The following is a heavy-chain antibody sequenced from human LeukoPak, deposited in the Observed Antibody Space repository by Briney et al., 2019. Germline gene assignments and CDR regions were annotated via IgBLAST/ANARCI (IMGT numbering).Heavy chain of an antibody. J-gene: IGHJ3*02. CDR3: ARHYYYDSSGSYAFDI. D-gene: IGHD3-22*01. Sequence: GESLKISCKGSGYSFTSYWIGWVRQMPGKGLEWMGIIYPGDSDTRYSPSFQGQVTISADKSISTAYLQWSSLKASDTAMYYCARHYYYDSSGSYAFDIWGQGTVVTVSS. V-gene: IGHV5-51*01. CDR2: IYPGDSDT. CDR1: GYSFTSYW.